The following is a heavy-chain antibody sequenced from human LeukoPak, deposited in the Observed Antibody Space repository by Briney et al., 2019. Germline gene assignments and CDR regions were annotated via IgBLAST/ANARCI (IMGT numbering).Heavy chain of an antibody. CDR3: ARAKDNSGRDAFDM. CDR2: IWYDGNNK. D-gene: IGHD3-22*01. CDR1: GFTFRSYG. J-gene: IGHJ3*02. Sequence: GRSLRLSCAASGFTFRSYGMHWVRQAPGKGLEWVAVIWYDGNNKYYTDSVKGRFIISRDNSKNTLYLQMNSLRAEDTAVHYCARAKDNSGRDAFDMWGQGTMVTVSS. V-gene: IGHV3-33*01.